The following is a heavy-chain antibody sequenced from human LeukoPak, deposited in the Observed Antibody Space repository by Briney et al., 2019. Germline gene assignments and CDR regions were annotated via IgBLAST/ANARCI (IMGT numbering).Heavy chain of an antibody. CDR1: GYTFTSYG. V-gene: IGHV1-18*01. J-gene: IGHJ6*02. D-gene: IGHD3-3*01. CDR3: ARTFITIFGVVIIPDDGMDV. Sequence: ASVKVSCKASGYTFTSYGISWVRQAPGQGLEWMGWISAYNGNTNYAQKPQGRVTMTTDTSTSTAYMELRSLRSDDTAVYYCARTFITIFGVVIIPDDGMDVWGQGTTVTVSS. CDR2: ISAYNGNT.